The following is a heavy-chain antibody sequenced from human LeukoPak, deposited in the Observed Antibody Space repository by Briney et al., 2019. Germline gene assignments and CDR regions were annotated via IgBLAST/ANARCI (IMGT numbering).Heavy chain of an antibody. D-gene: IGHD3-22*01. CDR2: IYYSGST. J-gene: IGHJ4*02. Sequence: SETLSLTCTVSGGSISGYYWSWIRQPPGKGLEWIGYIYYSGSTNYNPSLKSRVTISVDTSKNQFSLKLSSVTAADTAVYYCARLYDSRLSPFDYWGQGTLVTVSS. V-gene: IGHV4-59*08. CDR3: ARLYDSRLSPFDY. CDR1: GGSISGYY.